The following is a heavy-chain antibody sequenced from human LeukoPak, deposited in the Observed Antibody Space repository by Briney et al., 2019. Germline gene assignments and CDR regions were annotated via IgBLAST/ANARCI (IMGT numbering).Heavy chain of an antibody. J-gene: IGHJ4*02. CDR3: AREIAARSFDY. Sequence: GASVKVSCKASGYTFTSYYMHWVRQAPGQGLEWMGWISVYNGKTDYAQKFQGRVTMTTDTPTSTAYMELRSLRSDDTAVYYCAREIAARSFDYWGQGTLVSVSS. CDR1: GYTFTSYY. D-gene: IGHD6-6*01. V-gene: IGHV1-18*04. CDR2: ISVYNGKT.